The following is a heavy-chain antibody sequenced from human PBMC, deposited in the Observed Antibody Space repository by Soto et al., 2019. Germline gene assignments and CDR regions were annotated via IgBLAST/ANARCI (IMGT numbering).Heavy chain of an antibody. V-gene: IGHV3-23*01. Sequence: PGGSLRLSCAASGFTFSNYAMSWLRQAPGKGLEWVSVISSSGGSTHYADSVKGRFTISRDNSKNTLYLQMNSLRVDDTAVYYCVKDQGGGWSYNWFDPWGQGTPVTVSS. CDR3: VKDQGGGWSYNWFDP. CDR2: ISSSGGST. CDR1: GFTFSNYA. D-gene: IGHD6-19*01. J-gene: IGHJ5*02.